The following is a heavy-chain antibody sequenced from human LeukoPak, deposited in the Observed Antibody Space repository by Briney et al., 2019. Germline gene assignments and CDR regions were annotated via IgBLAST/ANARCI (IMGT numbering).Heavy chain of an antibody. J-gene: IGHJ4*02. CDR1: GYTFTICG. Sequence: GASVKVSCKASGYTFTICGISWVRQAPGQGLEWMGWISVYNGNTNYAQTLQVRVTITTDTSTSPAYLELRSLRSDATAVYYCARDAATAASPDFDYWGQGTLVTVSS. CDR2: ISVYNGNT. V-gene: IGHV1-18*01. CDR3: ARDAATAASPDFDY. D-gene: IGHD6-6*01.